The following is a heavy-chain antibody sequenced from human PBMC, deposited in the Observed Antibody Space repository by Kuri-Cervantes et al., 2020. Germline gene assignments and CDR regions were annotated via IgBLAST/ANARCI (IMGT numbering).Heavy chain of an antibody. Sequence: ASVKVSCKASGYTFTSCGISWVRQAPGQGLEWMGWISAYNGNTNYAQKLQGRVTMTTDTSTSTAYMELRSLRSDDTAVYYCARGSSGWYLGAWFDPWGQGTLVTVSS. J-gene: IGHJ5*02. CDR3: ARGSSGWYLGAWFDP. CDR1: GYTFTSCG. CDR2: ISAYNGNT. D-gene: IGHD6-19*01. V-gene: IGHV1-18*01.